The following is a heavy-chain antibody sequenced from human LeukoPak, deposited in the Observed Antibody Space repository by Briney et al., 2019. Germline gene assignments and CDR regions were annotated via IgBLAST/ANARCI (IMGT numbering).Heavy chain of an antibody. V-gene: IGHV1-2*02. D-gene: IGHD2-15*01. CDR2: INPNSGGT. J-gene: IGHJ4*02. CDR3: ARENVVVVAATGGGFDY. Sequence: GASVKVSCKASGYTFTGYYMHWVRLAPGQGLEWMGWINPNSGGTNYAQKFQGRVTMTRDTSISTAYMELSRLRSDDTAVYYCARENVVVVAATGGGFDYWGQGTLVTVSS. CDR1: GYTFTGYY.